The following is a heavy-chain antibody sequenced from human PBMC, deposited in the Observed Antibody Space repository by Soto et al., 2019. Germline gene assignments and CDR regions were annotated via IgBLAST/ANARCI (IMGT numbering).Heavy chain of an antibody. D-gene: IGHD3-9*01. CDR3: ARDQDIYDILTGYSEGFDY. V-gene: IGHV1-2*02. Sequence: ASVKVSCKASGYTFTGYYMHWVRQAPGQGLEWMGWINPNSGGTNYAQKFQGRVTMTRDTSISTAYMELSRLRSDDTAVYYCARDQDIYDILTGYSEGFDYWGQGTLVTVSS. CDR2: INPNSGGT. CDR1: GYTFTGYY. J-gene: IGHJ4*02.